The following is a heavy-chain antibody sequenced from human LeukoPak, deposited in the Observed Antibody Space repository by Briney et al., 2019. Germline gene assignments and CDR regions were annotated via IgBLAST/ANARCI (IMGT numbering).Heavy chain of an antibody. CDR1: GGSISSYY. V-gene: IGHV4-59*08. CDR2: IYYSGST. CDR3: ARGQDIVVVPAAPGWFDP. Sequence: SETLSPTCTVSGGSISSYYWSWVRQPPGKGLEWIGYIYYSGSTNYNPSLKSRVTISVDTSKNQFSLKLSSVTAADTAVYYCARGQDIVVVPAAPGWFDPWGQGTLVTVSS. J-gene: IGHJ5*02. D-gene: IGHD2-2*01.